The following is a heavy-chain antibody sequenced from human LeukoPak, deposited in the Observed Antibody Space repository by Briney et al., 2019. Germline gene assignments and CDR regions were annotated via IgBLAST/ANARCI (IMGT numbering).Heavy chain of an antibody. V-gene: IGHV1-18*01. CDR2: ISAYNGGYT. CDR1: GYTFTTYG. Sequence: ASVKVSCKASGYTFTTYGINWVRQAPGQGLEWMGWISAYNGGYTNYAQRVQGRVTMTTDTSTSTAYMELRSLGSDDTAVYYCARDSRGYCSKGACYSIDYWGQGTLVTASS. CDR3: ARDSRGYCSKGACYSIDY. J-gene: IGHJ4*02. D-gene: IGHD2-8*01.